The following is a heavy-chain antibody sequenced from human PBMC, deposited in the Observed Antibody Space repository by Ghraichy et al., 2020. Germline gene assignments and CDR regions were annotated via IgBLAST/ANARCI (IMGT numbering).Heavy chain of an antibody. CDR2: IRAGDGNT. CDR3: ARDEPHDY. V-gene: IGHV1-3*01. J-gene: IGHJ4*02. Sequence: SVKVSCKASGYIFSSKAIHWVRQAPGQRPEWMGWIRAGDGNTEYSQNFQARLTITRDTSASTAYLELRSLTSADTATYYCARDEPHDYWGQGTLVTVTS. CDR1: GYIFSSKA. D-gene: IGHD1-14*01.